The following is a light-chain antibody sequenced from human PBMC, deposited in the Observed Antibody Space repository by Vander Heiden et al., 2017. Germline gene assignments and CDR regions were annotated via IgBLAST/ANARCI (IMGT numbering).Light chain of an antibody. V-gene: IGLV3-27*01. Sequence: SYELTQPSSVSVSPGQTVSITCSGNVLAKKYGRWLQQKPGQAPLLVIFGDNERPSGIPERFSGSSSGTTVTLTITGAQVEDEADYYCYSASDSNVLFGGGTKLTVL. CDR1: VLAKKY. J-gene: IGLJ2*01. CDR3: YSASDSNVL. CDR2: GDN.